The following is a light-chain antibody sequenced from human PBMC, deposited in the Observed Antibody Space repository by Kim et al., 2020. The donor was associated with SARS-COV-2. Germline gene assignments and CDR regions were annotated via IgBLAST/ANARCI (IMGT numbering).Light chain of an antibody. V-gene: IGKV1-5*01. Sequence: SASVGYRVTITCRASQSISTSLAWYQQKPGKAPKLLIYDASSLKSGVPSRFSGGASGTEFTLTISSVQPDDFATYYCHQYSSFLYTFGQGTKLEI. J-gene: IGKJ2*01. CDR1: QSISTS. CDR3: HQYSSFLYT. CDR2: DAS.